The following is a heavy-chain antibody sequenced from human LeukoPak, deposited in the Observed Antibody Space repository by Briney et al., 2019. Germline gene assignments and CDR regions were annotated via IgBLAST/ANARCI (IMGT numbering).Heavy chain of an antibody. CDR1: GGSISSTGYY. D-gene: IGHD6-19*01. CDR3: ASRIAVSKFDY. Sequence: MTSETLSLTCTVYGGSISSTGYYWGWIRQPPGKGLEWLGNIYYTGSTYYNPSLKSRVTISVDTSKNQFSLRLSSVTAADTAVYYCASRIAVSKFDYWGQGTLVTVSS. CDR2: IYYTGST. V-gene: IGHV4-39*07. J-gene: IGHJ4*02.